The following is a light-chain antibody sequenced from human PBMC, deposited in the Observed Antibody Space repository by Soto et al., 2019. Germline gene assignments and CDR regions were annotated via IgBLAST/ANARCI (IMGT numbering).Light chain of an antibody. V-gene: IGKV3-20*01. CDR1: QSVSGSN. CDR2: GAS. J-gene: IGKJ1*01. CDR3: QQYGSSPKT. Sequence: EIVLTQSPGTLSLSPGQRATLSCRASQSVSGSNLAWYQQKPGQAPRLLIYGASSRATGIPDRFSGSGSGTDFTLTITRLAREDFAVYYCQQYGSSPKTCGQGTKG.